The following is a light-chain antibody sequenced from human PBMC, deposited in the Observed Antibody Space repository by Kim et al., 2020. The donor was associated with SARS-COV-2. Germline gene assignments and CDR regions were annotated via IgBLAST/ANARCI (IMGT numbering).Light chain of an antibody. CDR2: KAS. CDR1: QSISSW. CDR3: QQYNSYSPYS. V-gene: IGKV1-5*03. Sequence: ASVGDRVTITCRASQSISSWLAWYQQKPEKAPKLLIYKASSLESGVPSRFSGSGSGTEFTLTISSLQPDDFATYYCQQYNSYSPYSFGQGTKLEI. J-gene: IGKJ2*03.